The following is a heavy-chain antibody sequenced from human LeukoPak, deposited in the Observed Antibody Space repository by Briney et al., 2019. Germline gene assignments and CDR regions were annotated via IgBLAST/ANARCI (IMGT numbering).Heavy chain of an antibody. CDR2: IIPIFGTA. D-gene: IGHD3-10*01. CDR1: GGTFSSYA. CDR3: AREPYGSGSQPVDY. J-gene: IGHJ4*02. Sequence: SVKVSCKASGGTFSSYAISWVRQAPGQGLEWMGRIIPIFGTANYAQKFQGRVTITTGESTSTAYMELSSLRSEDTAVYYCAREPYGSGSQPVDYWGQGTLVTVSS. V-gene: IGHV1-69*05.